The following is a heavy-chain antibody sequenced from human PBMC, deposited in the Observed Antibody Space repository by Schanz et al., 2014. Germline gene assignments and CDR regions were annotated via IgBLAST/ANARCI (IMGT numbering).Heavy chain of an antibody. CDR2: MNPKTGNT. V-gene: IGHV1-8*01. CDR3: AKAEYDILTDSYSRLDP. J-gene: IGHJ5*02. D-gene: IGHD3-9*01. Sequence: QVQLVQSGAEVKKPGASVKVSCTASGFNFNNYDINWVRQATGQGLEWMGWMNPKTGNTDHAQKFQGRVSMTWDTSTSTAYLDLSRLRSEDTGVYYCAKAEYDILTDSYSRLDPWGQGTLXTVSS. CDR1: GFNFNNYD.